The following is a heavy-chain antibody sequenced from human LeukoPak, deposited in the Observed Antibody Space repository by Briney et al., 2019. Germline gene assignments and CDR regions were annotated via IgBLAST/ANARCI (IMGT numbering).Heavy chain of an antibody. J-gene: IGHJ4*02. CDR3: AGLYCSGGSCYPADY. CDR1: GGSFSGYY. Sequence: SETLSLTCAVYGGSFSGYYWSWIRQPPGKGLEWIGEINHSGSTNYNPSLKSRVTISVDTSKNQFSLKLSSVTAADTAVYYCAGLYCSGGSCYPADYWGQGTLVTVSS. D-gene: IGHD2-15*01. V-gene: IGHV4-34*01. CDR2: INHSGST.